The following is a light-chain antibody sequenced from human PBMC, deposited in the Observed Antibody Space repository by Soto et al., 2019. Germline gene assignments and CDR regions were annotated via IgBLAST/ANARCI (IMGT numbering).Light chain of an antibody. CDR3: SACDDSLSGYV. J-gene: IGLJ1*01. V-gene: IGLV1-47*01. CDR1: SFNIGSNY. CDR2: RND. Sequence: QSVLTQAPSASGTPGQRVTISCSGSSFNIGSNYVYWYQQLPGTAPKLVIFRNDQRPSGIPDRISGSKSGTSASLAISGLRSEDEADYYCSACDDSLSGYVFGTGTKVTVL.